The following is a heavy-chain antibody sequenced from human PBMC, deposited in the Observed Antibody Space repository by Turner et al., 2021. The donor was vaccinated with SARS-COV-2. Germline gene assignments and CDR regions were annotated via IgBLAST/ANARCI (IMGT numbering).Heavy chain of an antibody. V-gene: IGHV4-39*01. CDR2: ISYTGRT. CDR3: ARQGGVDY. CDR1: GGSISTTNHY. J-gene: IGHJ4*02. Sequence: QLQLQELGPGLVKPSETLSLTCAVSGGSISTTNHYWGWIRQPPGKGLEWIGSISYTGRTFYTPSLKSRVTLSMDTSKNHFSLKVTSVTAADTAVYYCARQGGVDYWGQGTLVTVSS.